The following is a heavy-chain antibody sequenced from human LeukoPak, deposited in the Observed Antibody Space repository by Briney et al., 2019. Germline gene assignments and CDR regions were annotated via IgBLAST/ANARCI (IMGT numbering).Heavy chain of an antibody. CDR2: IGGGGTE. J-gene: IGHJ4*02. CDR3: ARANYSPYYFDY. Sequence: GGSLRLSCAASGFTITTYAVNWVRQAPGKGLEWVSGIGGGGTEYYADSVKGRFIISSDNSQNLVHLQMNSLTVEDTALYYCARANYSPYYFDYWGQGTLVTVSS. D-gene: IGHD4-11*01. CDR1: GFTITTYA. V-gene: IGHV3-23*01.